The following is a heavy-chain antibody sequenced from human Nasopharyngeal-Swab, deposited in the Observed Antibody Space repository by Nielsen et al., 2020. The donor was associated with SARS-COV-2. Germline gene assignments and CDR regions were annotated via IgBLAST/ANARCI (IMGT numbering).Heavy chain of an antibody. CDR3: ARDNTMIVVVLSGFDP. D-gene: IGHD3-22*01. CDR2: INPSGGST. V-gene: IGHV1-46*01. CDR1: GYTFTSYY. Sequence: ASVKVSCKASGYTFTSYYMHWVRQAPGQGLEWMGIINPSGGSTSYAQKFQGRVTMTRDTSTSTVYMELSSLRSEDTAVYYCARDNTMIVVVLSGFDPWGQGTLVTVSS. J-gene: IGHJ5*02.